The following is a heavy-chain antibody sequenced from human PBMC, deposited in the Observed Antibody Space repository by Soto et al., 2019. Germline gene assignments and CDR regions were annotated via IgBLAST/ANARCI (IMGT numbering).Heavy chain of an antibody. D-gene: IGHD6-13*01. CDR1: GFTLSSYA. CDR3: AKDERYTSSWYLVWVYYGMYV. CDR2: ISGSGGST. V-gene: IGHV3-23*01. J-gene: IGHJ6*02. Sequence: PAGSLRLSCAASGFTLSSYAMSWVRHAPGTGLEWVSAISGSGGSTYYADSVKGRFTISRDNSKNTLYLQLNSLRAEGTSVYYCAKDERYTSSWYLVWVYYGMYVWAQGTTVTVSS.